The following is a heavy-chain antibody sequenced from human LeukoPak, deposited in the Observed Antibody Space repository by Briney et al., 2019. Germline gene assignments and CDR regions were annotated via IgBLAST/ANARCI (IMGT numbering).Heavy chain of an antibody. Sequence: PPGGSLRLSCAASGFPFSSYAMTWVRQAPGKGLEWVSAISASGGSTYYADSVRGRFTISRDNSKNTLYLQMNSLRAEDTAVYYCAKDTGNPWWFDYWGQGTLVTVSS. J-gene: IGHJ4*02. CDR3: AKDTGNPWWFDY. CDR1: GFPFSSYA. CDR2: ISASGGST. V-gene: IGHV3-23*01. D-gene: IGHD2-15*01.